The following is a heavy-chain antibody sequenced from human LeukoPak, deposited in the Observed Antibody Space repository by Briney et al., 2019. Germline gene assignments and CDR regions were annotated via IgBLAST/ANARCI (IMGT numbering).Heavy chain of an antibody. V-gene: IGHV4-38-2*02. J-gene: IGHJ4*02. Sequence: SETLSLTCTVSGYSISSGYYWGWIRQPPGKGLEWIGSIYHSGSTYYNPSLKSRVTISVDTSKNQFSLKLSSVTAADTAVYYCGRVSLYYDSSGYPDYWGQGTLVTVSS. CDR1: GYSISSGYY. CDR2: IYHSGST. CDR3: GRVSLYYDSSGYPDY. D-gene: IGHD3-22*01.